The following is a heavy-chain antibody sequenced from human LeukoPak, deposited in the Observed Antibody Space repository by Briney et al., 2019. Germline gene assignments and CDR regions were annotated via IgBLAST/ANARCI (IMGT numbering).Heavy chain of an antibody. CDR2: IVSSSRTT. J-gene: IGHJ4*02. V-gene: IGHV3-48*04. Sequence: SGGSLRLSCAASGFTFSTYSMNWVRQAPGKGLEWVSFIVSSSRTTFYADSVKGRFTISRDNAKNSLFLQMNSLRAEDTAVYYCARRVPSQVITDYFDYWGQGTLVTVSS. CDR3: ARRVPSQVITDYFDY. CDR1: GFTFSTYS. D-gene: IGHD3-16*01.